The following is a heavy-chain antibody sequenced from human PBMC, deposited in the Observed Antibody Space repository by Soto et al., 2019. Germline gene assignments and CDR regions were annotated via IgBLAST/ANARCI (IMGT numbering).Heavy chain of an antibody. Sequence: GGSLRLSCAASGFTFSSYWMSWVRQAPGKGLEWVANIKQDGSEKYYVDSVKGRFTISRDNAKNSLYLQMNSLRAEDTAVYYCKSSGYYDYYYYMDVWGKGTTVTVSS. D-gene: IGHD3-3*01. CDR3: KSSGYYDYYYYMDV. V-gene: IGHV3-7*01. CDR1: GFTFSSYW. J-gene: IGHJ6*03. CDR2: IKQDGSEK.